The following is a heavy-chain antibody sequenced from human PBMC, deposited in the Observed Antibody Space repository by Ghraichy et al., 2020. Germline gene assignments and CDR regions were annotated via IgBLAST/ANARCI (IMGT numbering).Heavy chain of an antibody. CDR2: IYHSGST. Sequence: SETLSLTCTVSGYSISSGYYWGWIRQPPGKGLEWIGSIYHSGSTYYNPSLKSRVTISVDTSKNQFSLKLSSVTAADTAVYYCARLVVVVAATDYYFDYWGQGTLVTVSS. V-gene: IGHV4-38-2*02. D-gene: IGHD2-15*01. CDR1: GYSISSGYY. CDR3: ARLVVVVAATDYYFDY. J-gene: IGHJ4*02.